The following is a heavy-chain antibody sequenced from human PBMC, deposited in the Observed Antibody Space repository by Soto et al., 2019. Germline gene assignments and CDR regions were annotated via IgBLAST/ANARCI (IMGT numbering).Heavy chain of an antibody. CDR3: ARGRPHVDYYYYGMEV. J-gene: IGHJ6*02. D-gene: IGHD6-6*01. Sequence: ASVKVSCKASGGTFSSYAISWFRQAPGQGLEWMGGIIPIFGTANYAQKFQGRVTITADESTSTAYMELSSLRSEDTAVYYCARGRPHVDYYYYGMEVWGQGTTVTVSS. V-gene: IGHV1-69*13. CDR1: GGTFSSYA. CDR2: IIPIFGTA.